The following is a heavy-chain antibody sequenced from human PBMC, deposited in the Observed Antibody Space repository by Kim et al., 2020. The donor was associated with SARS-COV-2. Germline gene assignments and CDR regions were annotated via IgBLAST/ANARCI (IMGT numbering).Heavy chain of an antibody. CDR2: INPNSGGT. CDR1: GYTFTGYY. Sequence: ASVKVSCKTSGYTFTGYYMHWVRQAPGQGLEWMGRINPNSGGTNYAQKFQGRVTMTRDTSISTAYMELSRLRSDDTAVYYCTKGAHPYYYYYGMDVWGQG. CDR3: TKGAHPYYYYYGMDV. J-gene: IGHJ6*02. D-gene: IGHD3-16*01. V-gene: IGHV1-2*06.